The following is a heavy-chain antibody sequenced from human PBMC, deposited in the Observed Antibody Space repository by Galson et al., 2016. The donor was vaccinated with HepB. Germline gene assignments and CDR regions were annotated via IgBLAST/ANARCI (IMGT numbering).Heavy chain of an antibody. D-gene: IGHD5-24*01. CDR3: ARRGAYNFGWYFDL. V-gene: IGHV5-51*01. CDR2: IYPGDSNI. Sequence: QSGAEVKKPGESLKISCRGSGFNFNTHWIAWVRQMPGKGLEWMAIIYPGDSNIKYSPSFQGQVTISVDKSISSAYLQWSSLKASDSAMYYCARRGAYNFGWYFDLWGRGTLVTVSS. J-gene: IGHJ2*01. CDR1: GFNFNTHW.